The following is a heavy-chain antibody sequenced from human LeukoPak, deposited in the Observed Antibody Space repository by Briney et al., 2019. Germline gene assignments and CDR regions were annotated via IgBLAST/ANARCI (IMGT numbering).Heavy chain of an antibody. CDR3: AKVGAGNSYGSGDFDY. CDR2: ISTSGNYM. V-gene: IGHV3-21*01. D-gene: IGHD3-10*01. CDR1: GFMFSRYS. J-gene: IGHJ4*02. Sequence: GGSLRLSCAASGFMFSRYSMNWVRQAPGKGLEWVSSISTSGNYMHYADSVEGRFTISREHARNSLYLQMNSLRAEDTAVYYCAKVGAGNSYGSGDFDYWGQGALVTVSS.